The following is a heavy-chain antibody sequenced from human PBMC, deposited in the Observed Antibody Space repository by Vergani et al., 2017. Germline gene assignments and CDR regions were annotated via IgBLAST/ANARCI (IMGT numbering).Heavy chain of an antibody. J-gene: IGHJ5*02. CDR3: ARDRRVAGGGFDP. CDR1: GGSISSSSYY. CDR2: IYYSGST. D-gene: IGHD6-19*01. Sequence: QLQLQESGPGLVKPSETLSLTCTVSGGSISSSSYYWGWIRQPPGKGLEWIGSIYYSGSTYYNPSLKSRVTISVDTSKNQFSLQLSSVTAADTAVYYCARDRRVAGGGFDPWGQGTLVTVSS. V-gene: IGHV4-39*07.